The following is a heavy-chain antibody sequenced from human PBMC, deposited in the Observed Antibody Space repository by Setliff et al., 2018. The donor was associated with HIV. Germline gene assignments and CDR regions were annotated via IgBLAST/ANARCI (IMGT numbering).Heavy chain of an antibody. CDR1: GGTFSSFA. CDR2: IIPIFGKV. V-gene: IGHV1-69*13. Sequence: ASVKVSCKASGGTFSSFAFSWIRQAPGQGLEWMGGIIPIFGKVEYAQRFQDRVKITADESTTTAYMELSSLRSEDTAIYYCARSGSGWPHYQYHHTDVWGKGTTVTVS. J-gene: IGHJ6*03. D-gene: IGHD6-19*01. CDR3: ARSGSGWPHYQYHHTDV.